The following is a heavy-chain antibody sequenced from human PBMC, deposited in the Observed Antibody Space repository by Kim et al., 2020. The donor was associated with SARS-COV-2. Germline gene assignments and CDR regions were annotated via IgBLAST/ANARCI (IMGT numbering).Heavy chain of an antibody. V-gene: IGHV4-39*01. Sequence: YSTPPLKSRVTLSVDTSKNQFSLKLSSVTAADTAVYYCARLNMATIFDYWGQGTLVTVSS. D-gene: IGHD5-12*01. CDR3: ARLNMATIFDY. J-gene: IGHJ4*02.